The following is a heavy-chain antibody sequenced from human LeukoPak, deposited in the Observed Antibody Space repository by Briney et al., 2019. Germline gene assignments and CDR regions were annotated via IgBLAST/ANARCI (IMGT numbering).Heavy chain of an antibody. CDR3: AGDPYSGSYGDYYYYYMDV. Sequence: GGSLRLSCAASGFTFSTYNMNWVRQAPGKGLEWLSSITSSSSYIYYADSVKGRFTISRDNAKNSLYLQMNSLRDEDTAVYYCAGDPYSGSYGDYYYYYMDVWGKGTTVTISS. CDR2: ITSSSSYI. J-gene: IGHJ6*03. D-gene: IGHD1-26*01. CDR1: GFTFSTYN. V-gene: IGHV3-21*01.